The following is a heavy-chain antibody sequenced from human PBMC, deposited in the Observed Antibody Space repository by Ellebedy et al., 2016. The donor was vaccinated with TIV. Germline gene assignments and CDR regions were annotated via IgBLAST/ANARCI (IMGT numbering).Heavy chain of an antibody. D-gene: IGHD7-27*01. CDR3: ARHELGSNAAFDY. Sequence: GGSLRLXCKASGYAFRIYWITWVRQMPGQGLEWMGRIDPSPSDSYIDYSPSFQGHVTISVDKFITTAYLQWSSLKASDTAIYYCARHELGSNAAFDYWGQGTLVTVSS. CDR2: IDPSPSDSYI. J-gene: IGHJ4*02. CDR1: GYAFRIYW. V-gene: IGHV5-10-1*01.